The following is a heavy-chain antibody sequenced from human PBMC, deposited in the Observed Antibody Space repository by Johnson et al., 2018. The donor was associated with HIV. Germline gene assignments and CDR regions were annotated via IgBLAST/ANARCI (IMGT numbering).Heavy chain of an antibody. V-gene: IGHV3-11*04. CDR2: ISSSGSTI. CDR3: ARSIVGAIVDAFDM. D-gene: IGHD1-26*01. J-gene: IGHJ3*02. CDR1: GFTFSDYY. Sequence: QMLLVESGGGLVKPGGSLRLSCAASGFTFSDYYMNWIRQAPGKGLEWVSYISSSGSTIYYADSVTGRFTISRDNAKNSLYLQMNSLRAEDTAVYYCARSIVGAIVDAFDMWGQATMVTVSS.